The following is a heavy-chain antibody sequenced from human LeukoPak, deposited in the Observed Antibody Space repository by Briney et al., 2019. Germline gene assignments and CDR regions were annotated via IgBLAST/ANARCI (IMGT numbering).Heavy chain of an antibody. Sequence: GASVKVSCKASGYTFTGYYMHWVRQAPGQGLEWMGWINPNSGGTNYAQKFQGRVTMTRDTSISTAYMELSRLRSDDTAVYYCARRDGTLSGSYGVSTTEGRIDPWGQGTLVTVSS. J-gene: IGHJ5*02. CDR1: GYTFTGYY. CDR2: INPNSGGT. V-gene: IGHV1-2*02. D-gene: IGHD1-26*01. CDR3: ARRDGTLSGSYGVSTTEGRIDP.